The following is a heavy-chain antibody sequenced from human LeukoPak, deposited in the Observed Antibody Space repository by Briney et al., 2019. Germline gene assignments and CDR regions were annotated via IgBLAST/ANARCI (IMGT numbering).Heavy chain of an antibody. Sequence: PSETLSLTCTVSGGSISSYYWSWIRQPPGKGLEWIGYIYYSGSTNYNPSLKSRVTISVDTSKNQFSLKLSSVTAADTAVYYCAGGYRLGVFDYWGQGTLVTVSS. CDR2: IYYSGST. CDR3: AGGYRLGVFDY. V-gene: IGHV4-59*01. J-gene: IGHJ4*02. D-gene: IGHD6-25*01. CDR1: GGSISSYY.